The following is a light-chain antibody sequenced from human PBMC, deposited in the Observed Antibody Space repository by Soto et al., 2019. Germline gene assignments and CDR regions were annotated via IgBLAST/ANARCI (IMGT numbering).Light chain of an antibody. CDR1: SSDVGRYNL. V-gene: IGLV2-23*01. J-gene: IGLJ1*01. CDR3: CSYAGSSTYV. Sequence: QSVLTQRASVSGSPGQSITISCTGTSSDVGRYNLVSWYQQHPGRAPKLMIYEGSKRPSGVSNRLSGSKSGNTASLTISGLQAEDEADYYCCSYAGSSTYVFGTGTKVTVL. CDR2: EGS.